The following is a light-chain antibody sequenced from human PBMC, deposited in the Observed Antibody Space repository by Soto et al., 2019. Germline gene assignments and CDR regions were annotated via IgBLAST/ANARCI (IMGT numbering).Light chain of an antibody. J-gene: IGLJ2*01. V-gene: IGLV2-14*01. CDR1: SSDVGGYNY. Sequence: QSVLTQPASVSGSPGQSITISCTGTSSDVGGYNYVSWYQQHPAKAPKLRIFEVRNRPSGVSYRFSGSRSGNTAYLTISGRQAEDEADYYCSSYASSTTVVFGGGTKLTVL. CDR3: SSYASSTTVV. CDR2: EVR.